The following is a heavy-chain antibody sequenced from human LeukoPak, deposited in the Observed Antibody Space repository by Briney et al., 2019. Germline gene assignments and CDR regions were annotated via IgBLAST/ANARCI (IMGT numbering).Heavy chain of an antibody. Sequence: GGSLRLSCAASGFTFSGSAMHWVRQASGKGLEWVGRIRSKANSYATAYAASVKGRFTISRDDSKNTAYLQMNSLKTEDTAVYYCTRLGTYYDILTGLANDYWGQGTLVTVSS. J-gene: IGHJ4*02. CDR1: GFTFSGSA. V-gene: IGHV3-73*01. D-gene: IGHD3-9*01. CDR2: IRSKANSYAT. CDR3: TRLGTYYDILTGLANDY.